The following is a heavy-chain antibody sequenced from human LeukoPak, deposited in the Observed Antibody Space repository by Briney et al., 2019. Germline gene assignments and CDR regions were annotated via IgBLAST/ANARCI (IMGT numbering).Heavy chain of an antibody. Sequence: GGSLRLSCAASGFTFISDTMNWVRQAPGKGLEWVSSLSSGSTYMYYGDSVKGRFTISRGNAKNSLYLQMNSLRAEDTAVYFCARDFGIFRFCSGGSCRDYWGQGTLVTVSS. CDR1: GFTFISDT. CDR2: LSSGSTYM. CDR3: ARDFGIFRFCSGGSCRDY. V-gene: IGHV3-21*04. J-gene: IGHJ4*02. D-gene: IGHD2-15*01.